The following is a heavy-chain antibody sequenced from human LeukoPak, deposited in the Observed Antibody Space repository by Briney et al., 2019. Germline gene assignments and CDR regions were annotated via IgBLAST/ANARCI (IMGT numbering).Heavy chain of an antibody. Sequence: ASVKVSCKASGYTFTSYYMHWVRQAPGQGLECMGIINPSGGSTSYAQKFQDRVTMTRDTSTSTVYMELSSLRSENTDVYYCARMGLDILTGYYHDYCGRGTLVTVSS. CDR1: GYTFTSYY. J-gene: IGHJ4*02. CDR2: INPSGGST. CDR3: ARMGLDILTGYYHDY. V-gene: IGHV1-46*01. D-gene: IGHD3-9*01.